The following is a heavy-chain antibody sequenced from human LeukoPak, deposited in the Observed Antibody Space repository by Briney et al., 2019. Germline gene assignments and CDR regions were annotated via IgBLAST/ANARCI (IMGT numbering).Heavy chain of an antibody. CDR1: GYTFTSYD. CDR2: MNPNSGNT. CDR3: ARKGSSWYPFDY. D-gene: IGHD6-13*01. V-gene: IGHV1-8*01. Sequence: ASVKVSCKASGYTFTSYDINWVRQATGQGLEWMGWMNPNSGNTGYARKFQGRVTMTRNTSISTAYMELSSLRSEDTAVYYCARKGSSWYPFDYWGQGTLVTVSS. J-gene: IGHJ4*02.